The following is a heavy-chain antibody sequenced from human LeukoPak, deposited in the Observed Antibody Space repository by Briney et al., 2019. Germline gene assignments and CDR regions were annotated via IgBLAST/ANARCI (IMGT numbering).Heavy chain of an antibody. CDR2: IYYSGST. CDR1: GGSISSYY. D-gene: IGHD3-16*01. CDR3: AREEVGGLDY. V-gene: IGHV4-59*01. J-gene: IGHJ4*02. Sequence: PSETLSLTCTVSGGSISSYYWSWIRQPPGKGLEWIGYIYYSGSTNYNPSPKSRVTISVDTSKNQFSLKLSSVTAADTAVYYCAREEVGGLDYWGQGTLVTVSS.